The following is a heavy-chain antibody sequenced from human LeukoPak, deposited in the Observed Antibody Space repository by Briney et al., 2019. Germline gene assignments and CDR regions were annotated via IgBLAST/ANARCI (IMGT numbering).Heavy chain of an antibody. D-gene: IGHD1-14*01. CDR3: ARSNQADDY. V-gene: IGHV3-48*01. CDR1: GFTFSSYS. J-gene: IGHJ4*02. CDR2: ISSSSSTI. Sequence: GGSLRLSCAASGFTFSSYSMNWVRQAPGKGLEWVSYISSSSSTIHYADSVKGRFTISRDNAKNSLYLQMDSLRAEDTGVYYCARSNQADDYWGQGTLVTVSS.